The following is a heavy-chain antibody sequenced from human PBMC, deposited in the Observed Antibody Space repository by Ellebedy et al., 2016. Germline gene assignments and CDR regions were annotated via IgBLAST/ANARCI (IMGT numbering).Heavy chain of an antibody. D-gene: IGHD6-19*01. CDR1: GYSFTSYW. CDR3: ARLKVAVAGIGYYGMDV. CDR2: IYPGDSDT. V-gene: IGHV5-51*01. Sequence: GGSLRLXXKGSGYSFTSYWIGWVRQMPGKGLEWMGIIYPGDSDTRYSPSFQGQVTISADKSISTAYLQWSSLKASDTAMYYCARLKVAVAGIGYYGMDVWGQGTTVTVSS. J-gene: IGHJ6*02.